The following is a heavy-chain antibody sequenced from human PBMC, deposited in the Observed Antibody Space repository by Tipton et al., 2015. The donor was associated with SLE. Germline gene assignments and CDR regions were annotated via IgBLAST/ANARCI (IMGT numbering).Heavy chain of an antibody. D-gene: IGHD2-21*02. CDR1: GGSFSGYY. CDR3: ARLTREVTAFDAFDI. Sequence: TLSLTCAVYGGSFSGYYWSWIRQPPGKGLEWIGEINHSGSTNYNPSLKSRVTISVDTSKNQFSLKLSSVTAADTAVYYCARLTREVTAFDAFDIWGQGTMVTVSS. CDR2: INHSGST. J-gene: IGHJ3*02. V-gene: IGHV4-34*01.